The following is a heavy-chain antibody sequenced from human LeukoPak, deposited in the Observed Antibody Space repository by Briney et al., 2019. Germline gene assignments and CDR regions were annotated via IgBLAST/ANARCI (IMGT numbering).Heavy chain of an antibody. CDR1: GFTVSSNY. CDR2: IYSGGST. V-gene: IGHV3-53*01. Sequence: GGSLELSCAASGFTVSSNYMSWVRQAPGKGLGGVSVIYSGGSTYYADSVKGRFTISRDNSKNTLYLQMNSLRAEDTAVYYCARGSQESGGSFNGMDVWGQGTTVTVSS. D-gene: IGHD2-15*01. J-gene: IGHJ6*02. CDR3: ARGSQESGGSFNGMDV.